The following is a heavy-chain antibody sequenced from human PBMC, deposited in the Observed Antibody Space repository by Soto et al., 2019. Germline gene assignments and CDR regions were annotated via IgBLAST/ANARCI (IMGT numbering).Heavy chain of an antibody. CDR3: GKSLYYGSGSYTIEYFDD. J-gene: IGHJ4*02. Sequence: QVHLVESGGGVVQPGRSLRLSCAASGFTFSTYAMHWVRQAPGKGLEWVAVISYDGSSEYFADSVKGRFTISRDNSKNTLYLRMNSLRDEDTAVYYCGKSLYYGSGSYTIEYFDDCGQGTLVTVSS. CDR1: GFTFSTYA. V-gene: IGHV3-30*18. CDR2: ISYDGSSE. D-gene: IGHD3-10*01.